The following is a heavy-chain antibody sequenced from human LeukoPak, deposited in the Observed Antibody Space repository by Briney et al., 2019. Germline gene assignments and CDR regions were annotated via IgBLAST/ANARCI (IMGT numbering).Heavy chain of an antibody. D-gene: IGHD5-18*01. CDR1: GGSISSSSYY. CDR3: ARSSGYTFSFDY. J-gene: IGHJ4*02. V-gene: IGHV4-39*07. Sequence: SETLSLTCTVSGGSISSSSYYWGWIRRPPGKGLEWIGSIYYTGSTYYNPSLKSRVTISVDTSKNQFSLKLSSVTAADTAVYYCARSSGYTFSFDYWGQGTLVTVSS. CDR2: IYYTGST.